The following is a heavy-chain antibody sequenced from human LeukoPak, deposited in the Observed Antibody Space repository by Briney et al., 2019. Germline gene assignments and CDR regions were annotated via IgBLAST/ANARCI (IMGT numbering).Heavy chain of an antibody. CDR2: ISWNSGSI. Sequence: GGPLRLSCAASGFTFDDYAMHWVRQAPGEGLEWVSGISWNSGSIGYADSVRGRFTISRDNAKNSLYLQMNSLRAEDTALYYCAKGSHSSSEVKFDYWGQGTLVTVSS. D-gene: IGHD6-13*01. J-gene: IGHJ4*02. V-gene: IGHV3-9*01. CDR1: GFTFDDYA. CDR3: AKGSHSSSEVKFDY.